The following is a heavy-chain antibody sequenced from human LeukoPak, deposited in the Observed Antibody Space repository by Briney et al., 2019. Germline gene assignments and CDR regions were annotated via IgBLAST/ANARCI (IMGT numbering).Heavy chain of an antibody. V-gene: IGHV1-2*02. J-gene: IGHJ4*02. D-gene: IGHD3-22*01. CDR3: ARDRADYYDSSGYCV. Sequence: ASVKVSCKASGYTFTGYYMHWVRQATGQGLEWMGWINPNSGGTNYAQKFQGRVTMTRAPSISTAYIKLSRLRSDDTAVYYCARDRADYYDSSGYCVWGQGTLVTVSS. CDR2: INPNSGGT. CDR1: GYTFTGYY.